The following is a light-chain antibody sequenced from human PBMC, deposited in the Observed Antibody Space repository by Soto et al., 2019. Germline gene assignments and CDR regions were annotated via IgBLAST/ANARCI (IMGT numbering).Light chain of an antibody. J-gene: IGKJ3*01. CDR1: QGISNY. Sequence: DIPMTQSPSSLSASVGDRVTITCRASQGISNYLAWYQQKPGKVPKLLIHAASTLQSGVPSRFSGSGSGTDFTLTISSLQTEDVATYYCQKYDTDRRIFTFGPGTKVDVK. CDR2: AAS. V-gene: IGKV1-27*01. CDR3: QKYDTDRRIFT.